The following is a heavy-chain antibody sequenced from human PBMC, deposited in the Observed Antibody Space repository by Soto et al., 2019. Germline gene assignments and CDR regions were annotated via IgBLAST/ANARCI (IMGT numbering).Heavy chain of an antibody. CDR1: GFSLSTNGVG. V-gene: IGHV2-5*02. CDR2: IYCDDSK. Sequence: QITLKESGPTLVKPTQTLTLTCTFSGFSLSTNGVGVGWIRQPPGKALEWLALIYCDDSKHYSPSLKSRLTITKATSRNQVVLTMTNMDPVDTATYYCAKKGGGDYILGYWGQGTLVTVSS. J-gene: IGHJ4*02. D-gene: IGHD4-17*01. CDR3: AKKGGGDYILGY.